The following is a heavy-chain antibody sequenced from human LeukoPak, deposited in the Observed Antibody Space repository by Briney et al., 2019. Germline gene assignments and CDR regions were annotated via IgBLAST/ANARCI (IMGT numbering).Heavy chain of an antibody. CDR2: INQHGSET. J-gene: IGHJ5*02. V-gene: IGHV3-7*01. CDR1: GFMFSSYW. CDR3: ARDRPITIFGVVILP. Sequence: GGSLRLSCAASGFMFSSYWMSWVRQVPGKGLEWVANINQHGSETYYADSVKGRFTISRDNAKNSVYLQMNSLRGEDTAVYYCARDRPITIFGVVILPWGQGTLVTVSS. D-gene: IGHD3-3*01.